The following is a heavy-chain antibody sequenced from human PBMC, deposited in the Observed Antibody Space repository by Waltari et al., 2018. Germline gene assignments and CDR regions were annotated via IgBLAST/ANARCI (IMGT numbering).Heavy chain of an antibody. J-gene: IGHJ4*02. V-gene: IGHV1-2*02. Sequence: GYPFTGYYMHWVRQAPGQGLEWMGWINPNSGGTNYAQKFQGRVTMTRDTSISTAYMELSRLRSDDTAVYYCARDLDPTTVSDYWGQGTLVTVSS. CDR1: GYPFTGYY. CDR3: ARDLDPTTVSDY. CDR2: INPNSGGT. D-gene: IGHD4-4*01.